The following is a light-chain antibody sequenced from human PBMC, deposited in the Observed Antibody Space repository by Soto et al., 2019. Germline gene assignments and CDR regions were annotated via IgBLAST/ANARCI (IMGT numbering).Light chain of an antibody. J-gene: IGKJ5*01. V-gene: IGKV1-6*01. CDR2: AAS. CDR1: QNIRND. CDR3: QQYDHPPLT. Sequence: AIQLTQSPSSLSASVGDRVTISCPASQNIRNDVGWYQQRVGRAPRLLIYAASSLDDGVPSRFSGSGSGTDFPLTISSLQHEDIATYYCQQYDHPPLTFGQGTRLEIK.